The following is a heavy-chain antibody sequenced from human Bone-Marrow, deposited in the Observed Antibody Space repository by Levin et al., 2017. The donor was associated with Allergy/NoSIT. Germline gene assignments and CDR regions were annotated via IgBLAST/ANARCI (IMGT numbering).Heavy chain of an antibody. CDR3: ARNGAWSFEF. Sequence: GESLKISCASSGFTFSGYWMAWVRQAPGKGLEWVANINRDGGDGYYVDSVKGRFTISRDNARNSLDLQMNSLRVEDTAVYYCARNGAWSFEFWGQGTLATVSS. CDR2: INRDGGDG. D-gene: IGHD2-8*01. J-gene: IGHJ4*02. V-gene: IGHV3-7*02. CDR1: GFTFSGYW.